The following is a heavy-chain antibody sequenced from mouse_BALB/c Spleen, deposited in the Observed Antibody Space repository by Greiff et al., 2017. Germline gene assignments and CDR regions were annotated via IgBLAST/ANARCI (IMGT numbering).Heavy chain of an antibody. Sequence: EVQRVESGPELVKPGASVKMSCKASGYTFTSYVMHWVKQKPGQGLEWIGYINPYNDGTKYNEKFKGKATLTSDKSSSTAYMELSSLTSEDSAVYYCARVTTVVAPYFDYWGQGTTLTVSS. CDR2: INPYNDGT. CDR3: ARVTTVVAPYFDY. V-gene: IGHV1-14*01. D-gene: IGHD1-1*01. J-gene: IGHJ2*01. CDR1: GYTFTSYV.